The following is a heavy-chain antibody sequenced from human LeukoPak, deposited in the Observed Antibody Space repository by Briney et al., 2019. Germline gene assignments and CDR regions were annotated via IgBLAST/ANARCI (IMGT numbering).Heavy chain of an antibody. V-gene: IGHV3-23*01. CDR1: GFTFSSYA. D-gene: IGHD3-22*01. CDR3: AKDRVLVYYDSSGYYPREQYYFDY. J-gene: IGHJ4*02. Sequence: GGSLRLSCAASGFTFSSYAMSWVRQAPGKGLEWVSAISGSGGSTYYADSVKGRFTISRDNSKNTLYLQMNSLRAEDTAVYYCAKDRVLVYYDSSGYYPREQYYFDYWGQGTLVTVSS. CDR2: ISGSGGST.